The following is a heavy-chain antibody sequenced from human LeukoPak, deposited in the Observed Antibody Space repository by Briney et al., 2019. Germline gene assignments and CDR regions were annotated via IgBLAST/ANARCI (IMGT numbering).Heavy chain of an antibody. CDR3: AKVNIVVVAAAMHGFDY. J-gene: IGHJ4*02. CDR1: GFTFSSYG. V-gene: IGHV3-30*02. CDR2: IRYDGSNK. D-gene: IGHD2-2*01. Sequence: GGSLRLSCAASGFTFSSYGMHWVRQAPGKGLEWVAFIRYDGSNKYYADSVKGRFTISRDNSKNTLYLQMNSLRAEDTAVYYCAKVNIVVVAAAMHGFDYWGQGTLVTVSS.